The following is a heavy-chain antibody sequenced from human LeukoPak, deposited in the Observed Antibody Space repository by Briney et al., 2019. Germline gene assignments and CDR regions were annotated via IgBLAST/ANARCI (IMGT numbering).Heavy chain of an antibody. V-gene: IGHV3-20*04. CDR1: GFTFDDYG. D-gene: IGHD5-12*01. J-gene: IGHJ4*02. CDR2: INWNGGST. CDR3: ARYISDAHTFDY. Sequence: PGGSLRLSCAASGFTFDDYGMSWVRQAPGKGLEWGSGINWNGGSTGYADSVKGRFTISRDNAKNYLYLQMNSLRAEDTALYYCARYISDAHTFDYWGQGTLVTVSS.